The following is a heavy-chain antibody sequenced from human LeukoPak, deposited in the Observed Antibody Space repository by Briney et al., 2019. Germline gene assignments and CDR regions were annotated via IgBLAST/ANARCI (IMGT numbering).Heavy chain of an antibody. Sequence: PSETLSLTCTVSGGSISSSSYYWGWIRQPPGKGLEWIGSIYYSGSTYYNPSLKSRVTISVDRSKNQFSLKLSSVTAADTAVYYCARDLTGYYYMDVWGKGTTVTVSS. CDR2: IYYSGST. J-gene: IGHJ6*03. CDR1: GGSISSSSYY. V-gene: IGHV4-39*02. CDR3: ARDLTGYYYMDV. D-gene: IGHD1-14*01.